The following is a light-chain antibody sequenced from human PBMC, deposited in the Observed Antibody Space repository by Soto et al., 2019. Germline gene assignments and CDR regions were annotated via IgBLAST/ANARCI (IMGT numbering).Light chain of an antibody. CDR1: QGVGGW. CDR2: ATS. J-gene: IGKJ3*01. CDR3: QQTHSLPLS. V-gene: IGKV1-12*01. Sequence: PMTQSPSSLSASVGDRATPSCLSSQGVGGWLAWYQQKPGKVPKLLIYATSSLHSGVPSRFSGSGSGTDFTLSISSLQPEDFATYYCQQTHSLPLSFGPGTKVDIK.